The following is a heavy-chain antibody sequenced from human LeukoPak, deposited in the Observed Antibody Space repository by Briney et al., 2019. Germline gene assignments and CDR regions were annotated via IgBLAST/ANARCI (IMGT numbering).Heavy chain of an antibody. CDR2: ISTGGDRT. D-gene: IGHD6-13*01. V-gene: IGHV3-23*01. CDR1: GFTFSTYA. Sequence: PGGSLSLSCSASGFTFSTYAMDWVRQAPGKGLEWVSAISTGGDRTYHADSVKGRFTTSRDNSKNTLYLQMNSLRAEDTAVYYCAKDLIPGSSSWWGQGTLGTVSS. CDR3: AKDLIPGSSSW. J-gene: IGHJ4*02.